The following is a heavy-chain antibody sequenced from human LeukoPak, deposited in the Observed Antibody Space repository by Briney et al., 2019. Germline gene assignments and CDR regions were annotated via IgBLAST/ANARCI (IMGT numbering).Heavy chain of an antibody. J-gene: IGHJ6*03. V-gene: IGHV3-21*01. D-gene: IGHD1-7*01. Sequence: GGSLRLSCAASGFTFSTYAMNWVRQAPGKGLEWVSSISSSRSYIYYADSVKGRFTITRDNAKNSLFLQMNSLRAEDTAVYYCARAILELGDYYMDVWGRGTTVTVSS. CDR3: ARAILELGDYYMDV. CDR1: GFTFSTYA. CDR2: ISSSRSYI.